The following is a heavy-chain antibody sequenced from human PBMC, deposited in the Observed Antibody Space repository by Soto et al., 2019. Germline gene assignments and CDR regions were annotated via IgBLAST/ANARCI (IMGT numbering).Heavy chain of an antibody. Sequence: GGSRRLSCAAAGFTFGLSYMSWVRQAPGKGLEWVSLIYSDGHTFYADSVKGRFTISRDNPKNTLCLLLNTLTAEDTAVYYCTRAPNAFDVWGQGTMVTVSS. V-gene: IGHV3-66*01. CDR3: TRAPNAFDV. CDR2: IYSDGHT. J-gene: IGHJ3*01. CDR1: GFTFGLSY.